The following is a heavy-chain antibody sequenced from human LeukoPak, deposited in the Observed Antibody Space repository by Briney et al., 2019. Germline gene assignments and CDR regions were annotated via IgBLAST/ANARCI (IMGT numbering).Heavy chain of an antibody. J-gene: IGHJ4*02. D-gene: IGHD3-9*01. CDR1: GFTFSSYA. V-gene: IGHV3-23*01. CDR3: AKDLDYDILTGTDC. CDR2: ISGSGGST. Sequence: QAGGSLRLSCAASGFTFSSYAMSWVRQAPGKGREWVSAISGSGGSTYYADSVKGRFTISRDNSKNTLYLQMNSLRAEDTAVYYCAKDLDYDILTGTDCWGQGTLVTVSS.